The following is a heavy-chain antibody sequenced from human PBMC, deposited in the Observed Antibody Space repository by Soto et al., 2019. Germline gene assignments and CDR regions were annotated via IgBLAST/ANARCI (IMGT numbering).Heavy chain of an antibody. CDR3: AKGLISSSWSKIPNWFDP. D-gene: IGHD6-13*01. V-gene: IGHV3-23*01. CDR1: GFTFSSYA. CDR2: ISGSGGST. Sequence: PGWSLRLSCAASGFTFSSYAMSWVRQAPGNGLEWVSAISGSGGSTYYADSVKGRFTISRDNSKNTLYLQMNSPRAEDTAVYYCAKGLISSSWSKIPNWFDPWGQGTLVTVSS. J-gene: IGHJ5*02.